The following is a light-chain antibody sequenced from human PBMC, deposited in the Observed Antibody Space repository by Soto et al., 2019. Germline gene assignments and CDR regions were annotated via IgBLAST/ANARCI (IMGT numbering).Light chain of an antibody. J-gene: IGKJ1*01. V-gene: IGKV1D-12*01. CDR3: QHYNSYSEA. CDR1: QGISNW. Sequence: DIQMTQSPSSVSASVGDRVSTSCRASQGISNWLAWYQQKPGKAPNLLIYGASSLQSGVPSRFSGSGSGTDFTLTISSLQPEDFATYYCQHYNSYSEAFGQGTKV. CDR2: GAS.